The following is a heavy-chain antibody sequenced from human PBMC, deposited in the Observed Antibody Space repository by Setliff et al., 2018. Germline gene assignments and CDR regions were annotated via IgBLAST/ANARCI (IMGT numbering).Heavy chain of an antibody. CDR1: GYSISSGYY. V-gene: IGHV4-38-2*01. Sequence: LSLTCAVSGYSISSGYYWGWIRQPPGKGLEWIGSIYHSGSTYYNPSLKSRLTISVDTSKNQFSLKLSSVTAADTAVYYCARPDVGGSWTSDAFDIWGQGTMVTVSS. CDR3: ARPDVGGSWTSDAFDI. J-gene: IGHJ3*02. CDR2: IYHSGST.